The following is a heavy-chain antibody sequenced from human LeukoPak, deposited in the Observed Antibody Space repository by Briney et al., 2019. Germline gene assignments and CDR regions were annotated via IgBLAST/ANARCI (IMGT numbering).Heavy chain of an antibody. J-gene: IGHJ4*02. Sequence: SGGSLRLSCAASGFTFSNAWMSWVRQAPGKGLEWVGRIKSKTDGGTTDYAAPVKGRFTISRDDSKNTLYLQMNSLKTEDTAVYYCTTVGSEYYDFWSGYYVEDFDYWGRGTLVTVSS. V-gene: IGHV3-15*01. CDR3: TTVGSEYYDFWSGYYVEDFDY. CDR2: IKSKTDGGTT. CDR1: GFTFSNAW. D-gene: IGHD3-3*01.